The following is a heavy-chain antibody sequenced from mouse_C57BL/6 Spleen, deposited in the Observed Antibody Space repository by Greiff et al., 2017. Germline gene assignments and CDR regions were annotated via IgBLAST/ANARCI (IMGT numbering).Heavy chain of an antibody. D-gene: IGHD4-1*01. J-gene: IGHJ1*03. CDR3: ARVLGRAYFDV. Sequence: LQQPGAELVRPGSSVKLSCKASGYTFTSYWMHWVKQRPIQGLEWIGNIDPSDSETHYNQKFKDKATLTVDKSSSTAYMQLSSLTSEDSAVYYCARVLGRAYFDVWGTGTTVTVSS. V-gene: IGHV1-52*01. CDR2: IDPSDSET. CDR1: GYTFTSYW.